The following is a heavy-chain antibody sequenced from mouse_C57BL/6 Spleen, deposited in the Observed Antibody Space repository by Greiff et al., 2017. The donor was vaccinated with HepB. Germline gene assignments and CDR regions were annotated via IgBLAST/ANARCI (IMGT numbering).Heavy chain of an antibody. CDR1: GYTFTSYW. J-gene: IGHJ2*01. Sequence: QVQLQQPGAELVKPGASVKLSCKASGYTFTSYWMQWVKQRPGQGLEWIGEIDPSDSYTNYNQKFKGKATLPVDTSSSTAYMQLSSLTSEDSAVYYCARRRVFDYWGQGTTLTVSS. V-gene: IGHV1-50*01. CDR3: ARRRVFDY. CDR2: IDPSDSYT.